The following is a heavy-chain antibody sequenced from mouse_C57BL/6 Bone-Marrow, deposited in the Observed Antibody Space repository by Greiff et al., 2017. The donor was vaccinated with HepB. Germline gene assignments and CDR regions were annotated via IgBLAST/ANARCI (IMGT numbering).Heavy chain of an antibody. CDR2: ISSGSSTI. J-gene: IGHJ3*01. CDR1: GFTFSDYG. CDR3: ARKLIKALAY. D-gene: IGHD1-1*01. V-gene: IGHV5-17*01. Sequence: EVQLQESGGGLVKPGGSLKLSCAASGFTFSDYGMHWVRQAPEKGLEWVAYISSGSSTIYYADTVKGRFTISRDNAKNTLFLQMTSLRSEDTAMYYCARKLIKALAYWGQGTLVTVSA.